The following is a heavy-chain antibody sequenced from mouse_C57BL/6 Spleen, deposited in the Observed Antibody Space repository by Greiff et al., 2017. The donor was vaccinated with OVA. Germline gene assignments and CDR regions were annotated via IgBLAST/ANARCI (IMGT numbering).Heavy chain of an antibody. D-gene: IGHD2-5*01. CDR3: ARSSYYSKDYYAMDY. CDR2: IDPSDSET. V-gene: IGHV1-52*01. J-gene: IGHJ4*01. Sequence: VQLQQPGAELVRPGSSVKLSCKASGYTFTSYWMHWVKQRPIQGLEWIGNIDPSDSETHYNQKFKDKATLTVDKSSSTAYMQLSSLTSEDSAVYYCARSSYYSKDYYAMDYWGQGTSVTVSS. CDR1: GYTFTSYW.